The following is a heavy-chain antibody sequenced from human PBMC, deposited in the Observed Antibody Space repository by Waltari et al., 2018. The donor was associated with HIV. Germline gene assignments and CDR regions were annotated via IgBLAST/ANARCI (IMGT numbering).Heavy chain of an antibody. CDR3: ARDKTEWFGELSVGMDV. J-gene: IGHJ6*02. V-gene: IGHV1-2*04. D-gene: IGHD3-10*01. CDR2: INPNSGGT. Sequence: QVQLVQSGAEVKKPGASVKVSCKASGYTFTGYYMNWVRQAPGQGLEWMGWINPNSGGTNYAQNVQGWVTMTRDTSISTAYMELSRLRSDDTAVYYCARDKTEWFGELSVGMDVWGQGTTVTVSS. CDR1: GYTFTGYY.